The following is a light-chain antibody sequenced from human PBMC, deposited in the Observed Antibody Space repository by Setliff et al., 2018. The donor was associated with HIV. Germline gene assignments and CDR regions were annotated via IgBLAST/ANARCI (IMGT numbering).Light chain of an antibody. CDR1: SSDVGSYNH. Sequence: SALTQPPSVSGSPGQSVTISCTGTSSDVGSYNHVSWYQQPPGTVPKLMIYEVSNRPSGVPDRFSGSKSGNTASLTISGLQADDEADYYCSSYTSSSTYVFGTGTKV. CDR3: SSYTSSSTYV. V-gene: IGLV2-18*02. J-gene: IGLJ1*01. CDR2: EVS.